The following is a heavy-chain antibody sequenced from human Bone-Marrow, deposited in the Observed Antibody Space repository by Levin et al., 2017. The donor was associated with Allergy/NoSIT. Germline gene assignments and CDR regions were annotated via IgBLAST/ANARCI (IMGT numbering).Heavy chain of an antibody. D-gene: IGHD2-21*01. Sequence: ASVKVSCKVSGHTLTELSMHWVRQAPGKGLEWMGGFLPEDGETIYAQKFQGRVTMTEDTPTDTAYMELNNLRSEDTAVYYCASLEGAGGPYSNIWFDPWGQGTLVTVSS. CDR1: GHTLTELS. J-gene: IGHJ5*02. CDR3: ASLEGAGGPYSNIWFDP. V-gene: IGHV1-24*01. CDR2: FLPEDGET.